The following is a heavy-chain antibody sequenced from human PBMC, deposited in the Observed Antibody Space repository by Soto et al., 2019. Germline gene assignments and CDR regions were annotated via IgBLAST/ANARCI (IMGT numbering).Heavy chain of an antibody. V-gene: IGHV3-23*01. CDR2: IIKNNGGT. CDR1: GFSFSTYD. J-gene: IGHJ4*02. Sequence: EVQVLESGGGLVQPGGSLRLSCAASGFSFSTYDMSWARQVPGKGLEWVSNIIKNNGGTNYADSVKGRFTISRDNSKNMLYLQMNSLGAEDTALYYCTKGAHLDFWGPGTLVTVSS. CDR3: TKGAHLDF. D-gene: IGHD3-16*01.